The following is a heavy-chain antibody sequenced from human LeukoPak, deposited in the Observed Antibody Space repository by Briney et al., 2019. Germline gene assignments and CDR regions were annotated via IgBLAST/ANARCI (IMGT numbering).Heavy chain of an antibody. CDR3: ARDTGRYCSGGSCYPNY. Sequence: SETLSLTCTVSGGSISSYYWSWIRQPPGKGLEWIGYIYYSGSTNYNPSLKSRVTISVDTSKNQFSLKLNSVTAADTAVYYCARDTGRYCSGGSCYPNYWGQGTLVTVSS. J-gene: IGHJ4*02. D-gene: IGHD2-15*01. CDR2: IYYSGST. CDR1: GGSISSYY. V-gene: IGHV4-59*01.